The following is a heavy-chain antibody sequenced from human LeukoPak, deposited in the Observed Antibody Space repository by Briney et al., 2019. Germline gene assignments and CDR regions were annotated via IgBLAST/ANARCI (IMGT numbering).Heavy chain of an antibody. D-gene: IGHD6-13*01. CDR2: IYYSGST. CDR3: ARGGPGAAGTVY. Sequence: PETLSLTCTVSGGSISSSSYYWGWIRQPPGKGLEWIGSIYYSGSTCYNPSLKSRVTISVDTSKNQFSLKLSSVTAADTAVYYCARGGPGAAGTVYWGQGTLVTVSS. CDR1: GGSISSSSYY. V-gene: IGHV4-39*07. J-gene: IGHJ4*02.